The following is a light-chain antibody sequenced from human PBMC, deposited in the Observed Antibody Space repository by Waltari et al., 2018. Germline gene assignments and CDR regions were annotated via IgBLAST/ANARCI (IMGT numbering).Light chain of an antibody. V-gene: IGLV2-14*03. Sequence: QSALTQPASVSGSPRQSITISCTGTSSDIGPSNLVSWYQKHPGKAPKVMIYDVNNRPSGVSSRFSGSKSGNTASLTISGLQAEDEADYYCSSYTTGSTRYVFGSGTKVTVL. CDR3: SSYTTGSTRYV. CDR2: DVN. J-gene: IGLJ1*01. CDR1: SSDIGPSNL.